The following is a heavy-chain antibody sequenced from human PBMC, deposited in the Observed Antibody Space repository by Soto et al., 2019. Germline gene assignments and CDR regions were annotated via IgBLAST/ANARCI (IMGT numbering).Heavy chain of an antibody. CDR3: ARDWGQLPYTNQFDY. CDR2: ISAYNGNT. V-gene: IGHV1-18*01. CDR1: GYTFTSYG. J-gene: IGHJ4*02. Sequence: GASVKVSCKASGYTFTSYGISWVRQAPGQGLEWMGWISAYNGNTNYAQKLQGRVTMTTDTSTSTAYMELRSLRSDDTAVYYCARDWGQLPYTNQFDYWGQGTLVTVSS. D-gene: IGHD2-2*01.